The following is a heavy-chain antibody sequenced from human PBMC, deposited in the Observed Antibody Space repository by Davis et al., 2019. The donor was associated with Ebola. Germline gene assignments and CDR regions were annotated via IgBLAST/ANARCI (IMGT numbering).Heavy chain of an antibody. CDR1: GYSFTSYW. Sequence: PGGSLRLSCKGSGYSFTSYWIGWVRQMPGKGLEWMGIIYPGDSDTRYSPSFQGQVTIPADKSITTAYLQWSSLKASDTAMYYCARLLEWKADYWGQGTLVTVSS. V-gene: IGHV5-51*01. CDR2: IYPGDSDT. CDR3: ARLLEWKADY. D-gene: IGHD3-3*01. J-gene: IGHJ4*02.